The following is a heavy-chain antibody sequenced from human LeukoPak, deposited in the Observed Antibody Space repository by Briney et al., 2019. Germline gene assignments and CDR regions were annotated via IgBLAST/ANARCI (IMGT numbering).Heavy chain of an antibody. J-gene: IGHJ4*02. Sequence: PGGSLRLSCAASGFTFSSYGMSWVRQAPGKGLEWISGISGSGGSTYYADSVKGRFTISRDISKNALYLQMNSLRPEDTAVYYCARGSRGRLFTGPQLWSKQYYFDYWGQGTLVTVSS. CDR3: ARGSRGRLFTGPQLWSKQYYFDY. V-gene: IGHV3-23*01. CDR1: GFTFSSYG. CDR2: ISGSGGST. D-gene: IGHD5-18*01.